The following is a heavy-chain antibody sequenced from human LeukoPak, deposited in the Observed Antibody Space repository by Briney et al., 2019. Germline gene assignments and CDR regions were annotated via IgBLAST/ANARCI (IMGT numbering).Heavy chain of an antibody. CDR2: IYHSGST. Sequence: SETLSLTCAVSGYSISSGYYWGWIRQPPGKGLEWIGSIYHSGSTYYNPALKSAFTISAAPSKNQFSLKLSSVTAADTAVYYCARHRYCSSTSCYENFGYWGQGTLVTVSS. V-gene: IGHV4-38-2*01. J-gene: IGHJ4*02. CDR3: ARHRYCSSTSCYENFGY. CDR1: GYSISSGYY. D-gene: IGHD2-2*01.